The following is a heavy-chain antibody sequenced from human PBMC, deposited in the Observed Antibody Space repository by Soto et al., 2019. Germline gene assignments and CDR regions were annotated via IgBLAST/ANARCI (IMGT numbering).Heavy chain of an antibody. Sequence: QVQLQESGPGLVKPSGTLSLTCAVSGDSISSGHWWSWVRQSPGKGLEWIGEIYRSGSTNYNLSLKSRVTISVDKPKNLFSLKLNSVTAADTAIYYCARLIASSYYFDYWGQGTLVTVPS. V-gene: IGHV4-4*02. J-gene: IGHJ4*02. CDR3: ARLIASSYYFDY. CDR1: GDSISSGHW. CDR2: IYRSGST. D-gene: IGHD6-13*01.